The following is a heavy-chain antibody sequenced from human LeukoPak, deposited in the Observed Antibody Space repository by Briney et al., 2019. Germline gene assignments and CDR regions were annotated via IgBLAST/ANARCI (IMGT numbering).Heavy chain of an antibody. D-gene: IGHD2-15*01. CDR1: GFTFSNSW. V-gene: IGHV3-7*01. Sequence: PGGSLRLSCADSGFTFSNSWMGWVRQAPGKGLEWVANVQHIGGETYYVDSVKGRFTISRDNAKNSVYLQMNSLRAEDTAVYYCASIYCSGGSCYGGWVDYWGQGTLVTVSS. CDR3: ASIYCSGGSCYGGWVDY. J-gene: IGHJ4*02. CDR2: VQHIGGET.